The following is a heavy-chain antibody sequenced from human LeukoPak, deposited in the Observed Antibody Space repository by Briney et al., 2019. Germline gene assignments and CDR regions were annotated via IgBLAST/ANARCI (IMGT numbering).Heavy chain of an antibody. CDR2: FDPEDGET. D-gene: IGHD2-2*01. CDR1: GYTLTELA. CDR3: ATEYCSSTSCSPFDY. Sequence: ASVKVSCKVSGYTLTELAMHWVRQAPGKGLEWMGGFDPEDGETIYAQKFQGRVSMAEETSTDTAYMELSSLRSEDTAVYYCATEYCSSTSCSPFDYWGQGTLVTVSS. V-gene: IGHV1-24*01. J-gene: IGHJ4*02.